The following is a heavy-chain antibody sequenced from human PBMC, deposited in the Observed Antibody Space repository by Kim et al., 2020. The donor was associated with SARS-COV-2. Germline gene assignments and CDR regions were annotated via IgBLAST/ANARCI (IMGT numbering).Heavy chain of an antibody. D-gene: IGHD6-13*01. J-gene: IGHJ4*02. Sequence: YYADSVKGRFTISRDNAKNSLYLQMNSLRAEDTAVYYCASIAAAGRGFDYWGQGTLVTVSS. CDR3: ASIAAAGRGFDY. V-gene: IGHV3-21*01.